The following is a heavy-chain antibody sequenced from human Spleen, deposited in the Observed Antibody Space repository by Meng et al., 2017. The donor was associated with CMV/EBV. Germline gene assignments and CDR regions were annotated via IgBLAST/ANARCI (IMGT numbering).Heavy chain of an antibody. Sequence: SISSGAHDWNWIRQRPGKALEWIGYIYHTGTTDYNASLRSRVTMSLDTSRSQFSLQLSSVTAADTAVYYCAGGPYGSGSYFRSPPDYWGQGTLVTVSS. CDR3: AGGPYGSGSYFRSPPDY. CDR2: IYHTGTT. D-gene: IGHD3-10*01. V-gene: IGHV4-31*02. CDR1: SISSGAHD. J-gene: IGHJ4*02.